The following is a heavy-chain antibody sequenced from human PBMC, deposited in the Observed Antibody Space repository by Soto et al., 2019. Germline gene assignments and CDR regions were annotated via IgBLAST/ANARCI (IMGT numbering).Heavy chain of an antibody. CDR1: GYTFTSYY. CDR3: ARDAPIDDYGDDPRYFDL. D-gene: IGHD4-17*01. CDR2: INPSGGST. J-gene: IGHJ2*01. V-gene: IGHV1-46*03. Sequence: GASVKVSCKVSGYTFTSYYMHWVRQAPGQGLEWMGIINPSGGSTSYAQKFQGRVTMTRDTSTSTVYMELSSLGSEDTAVYYCARDAPIDDYGDDPRYFDLWGRGTLVTVSS.